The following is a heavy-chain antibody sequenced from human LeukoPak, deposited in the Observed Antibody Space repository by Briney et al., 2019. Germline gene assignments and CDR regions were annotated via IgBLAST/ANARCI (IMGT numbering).Heavy chain of an antibody. D-gene: IGHD3-10*01. CDR1: GGSVSSGSYY. J-gene: IGHJ5*02. Sequence: SETLTLTCTVSGGSVSSGSYYWSWIRQPPGKELEWIGYIYYSGSAKYNPSLKSRVTISVDTSKNQFSLKLTSVTAADTAVYYCARGFGDWGLSWFDPWGQGTLVTVSS. V-gene: IGHV4-61*01. CDR2: IYYSGSA. CDR3: ARGFGDWGLSWFDP.